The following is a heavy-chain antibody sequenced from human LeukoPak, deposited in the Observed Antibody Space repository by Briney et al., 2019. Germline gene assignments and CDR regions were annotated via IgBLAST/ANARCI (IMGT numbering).Heavy chain of an antibody. CDR2: ITSGGSTI. J-gene: IGHJ4*02. CDR1: GFTFICQS. D-gene: IGHD3-10*01. V-gene: IGHV3-48*01. CDR3: ARGGYTVRGVLITPHFDS. Sequence: GGSLRLSCAASGFTFICQSMNSVRQAPGEGLEWVSSITSGGSTIYSADSVRGRFTISRDNAKSSLYLQMNSLRAEDTAVYYCARGGYTVRGVLITPHFDSWGQGTLVTVSS.